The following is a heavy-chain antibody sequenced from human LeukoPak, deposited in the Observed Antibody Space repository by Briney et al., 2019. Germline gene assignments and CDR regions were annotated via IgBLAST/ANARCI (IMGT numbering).Heavy chain of an antibody. Sequence: GSLRLSCAASGFTFSSYWMSWVRQAPGKGLEWVANIKQDGSEKYYVDSVKGRFTISRDNAKNSLYLQMNSLRAEDTAVYYCARRQYGDYPKSSRPNYYYYYGMDVWGQGTTVTVSS. J-gene: IGHJ6*02. D-gene: IGHD4-17*01. CDR1: GFTFSSYW. CDR2: IKQDGSEK. CDR3: ARRQYGDYPKSSRPNYYYYYGMDV. V-gene: IGHV3-7*03.